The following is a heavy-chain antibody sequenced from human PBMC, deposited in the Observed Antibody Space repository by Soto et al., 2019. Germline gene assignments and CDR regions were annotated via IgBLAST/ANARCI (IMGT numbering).Heavy chain of an antibody. CDR1: AFTFSSFW. V-gene: IGHV3-7*01. J-gene: IGHJ4*02. CDR2: IKQDGSEK. CDR3: ARRQCLAFDY. Sequence: EVQLVESGGGLVQPGGSLRLSCAASAFTFSSFWMTWVRQAPGKGLEWVASIKQDGSEKSYVASVKGRFTISRDNVENSLDLQMNSLRDEDTALYYCARRQCLAFDYWGQGTLVTVSS.